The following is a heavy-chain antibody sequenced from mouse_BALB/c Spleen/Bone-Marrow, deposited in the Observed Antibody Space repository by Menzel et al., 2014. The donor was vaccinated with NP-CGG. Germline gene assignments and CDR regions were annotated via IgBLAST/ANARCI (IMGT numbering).Heavy chain of an antibody. CDR1: GFDFSRYW. CDR3: ARSDGNYGSYYFDY. V-gene: IGHV4-1*02. J-gene: IGHJ2*02. Sequence: EVKLLESGGGLVQPGGSLILSCTASGFDFSRYWLNWVRQAPGKGLEWIGEINPESSAISYTPSLKDNFIISRDNAKNTLYVQLINVRAEDTTLYYCARSDGNYGSYYFDYWGHGTSLTVSS. CDR2: INPESSAI. D-gene: IGHD2-1*01.